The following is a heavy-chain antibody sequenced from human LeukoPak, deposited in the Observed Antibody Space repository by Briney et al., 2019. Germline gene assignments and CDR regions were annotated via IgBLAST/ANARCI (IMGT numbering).Heavy chain of an antibody. J-gene: IGHJ4*02. CDR2: LYTSGST. D-gene: IGHD3-22*01. Sequence: NPSETLSLTCTVSGGSISSGSYYWSWIRQPAGKGLEWIGRLYTSGSTNYSPSLKSRVTISVDASKNQFSLRLTSVTAADTAVYCCARSPGPDLNYYDTSGSYYFDYWGQGTLVTVSS. CDR1: GGSISSGSYY. V-gene: IGHV4-61*02. CDR3: ARSPGPDLNYYDTSGSYYFDY.